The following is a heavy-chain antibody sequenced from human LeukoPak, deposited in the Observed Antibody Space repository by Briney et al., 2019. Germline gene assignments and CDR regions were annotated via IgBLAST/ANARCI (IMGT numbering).Heavy chain of an antibody. CDR3: ARGGNGWFFDD. CDR1: GYSFTNDG. CDR2: VNGYNGNT. V-gene: IGHV1-18*01. J-gene: IGHJ4*02. Sequence: ASVKVTFTASGYSFTNDGISWVRQAPGQGLEWVGWVNGYNGNTNYAQKVQDRVTMTTDTSTSTAYMERRSLRSDDTAVYYCARGGNGWFFDDWGQGTLVTVSS. D-gene: IGHD6-19*01.